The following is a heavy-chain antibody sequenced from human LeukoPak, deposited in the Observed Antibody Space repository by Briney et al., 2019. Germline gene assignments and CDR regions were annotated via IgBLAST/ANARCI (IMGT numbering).Heavy chain of an antibody. D-gene: IGHD1-26*01. CDR1: GFTFSNYA. Sequence: GGSLRLSCAASGFTFSNYAMTWVRQAPGKGLEWVSVISGSGGSTYYADSVKGRFTISRDISKNTLYLQMNSLRAEDTAVYYCAKATTRVGSLIDYWGQGTLVTVSS. J-gene: IGHJ4*02. CDR3: AKATTRVGSLIDY. V-gene: IGHV3-23*01. CDR2: ISGSGGST.